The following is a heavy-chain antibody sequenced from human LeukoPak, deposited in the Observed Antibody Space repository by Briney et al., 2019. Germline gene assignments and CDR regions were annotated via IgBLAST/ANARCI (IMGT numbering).Heavy chain of an antibody. CDR1: GDSISSGY. Sequence: SETLSLTCSVSGDSISSGYWSWIRQPPGKGPEWVGYMYYSGGTYYNPSLKSRVTISLDTSKSQLSLKLSSVTAADTAVDYCARGYYFPQDWGGGTRVSVSS. V-gene: IGHV4-59*01. CDR2: MYYSGGT. J-gene: IGHJ4*02. CDR3: ARGYYFPQD. D-gene: IGHD3-22*01.